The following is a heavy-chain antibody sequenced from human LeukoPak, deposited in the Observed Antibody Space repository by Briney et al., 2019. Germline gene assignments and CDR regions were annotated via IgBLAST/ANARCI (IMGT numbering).Heavy chain of an antibody. CDR1: GFTFSSYA. Sequence: GGSLRLSCAASGFTFSSYAMNWVRQAPGKGLEWVSVISGSGGSTYYADSVKGRFTMSRDNSKNTLYLQMNSLRAEDTAVYYCAKDLNSGILWGQGTMVTVSS. D-gene: IGHD6-13*01. V-gene: IGHV3-23*01. J-gene: IGHJ3*01. CDR3: AKDLNSGIL. CDR2: ISGSGGST.